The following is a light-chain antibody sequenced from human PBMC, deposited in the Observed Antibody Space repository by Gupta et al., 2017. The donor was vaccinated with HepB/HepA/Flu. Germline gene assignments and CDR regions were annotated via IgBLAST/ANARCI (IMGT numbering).Light chain of an antibody. CDR2: YTSDSDK. J-gene: IGLJ3*02. Sequence: QAVLTQPSSLSASPGASASLTCTFRSGVNVATYRIYWYQQKPGSPPQFLLSYTSDSDKQQGSGVPGRFSGSKVVSANAVIILIAGRQAEDEDDYYCMTWHISTWVFGGGTKLTVL. CDR1: SGVNVATYR. CDR3: MTWHISTWV. V-gene: IGLV5-45*02.